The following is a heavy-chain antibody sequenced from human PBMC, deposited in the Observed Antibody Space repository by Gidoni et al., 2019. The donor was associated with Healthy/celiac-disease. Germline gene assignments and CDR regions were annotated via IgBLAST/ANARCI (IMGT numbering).Heavy chain of an antibody. V-gene: IGHV2-5*01. D-gene: IGHD4-4*01. CDR1: GFSLRTSGVG. J-gene: IGHJ4*02. Sequence: QITLTESGPTLVKPTQTLTLTCTFSGFSLRTSGVGVGWIRQPPGKDLEWLALIYWNDDKRYSPSLKSRLTITKDTSKNQVVLTMTNMDPVDTATYYCANRIQYRYYFDYWGQGTLVTVSS. CDR3: ANRIQYRYYFDY. CDR2: IYWNDDK.